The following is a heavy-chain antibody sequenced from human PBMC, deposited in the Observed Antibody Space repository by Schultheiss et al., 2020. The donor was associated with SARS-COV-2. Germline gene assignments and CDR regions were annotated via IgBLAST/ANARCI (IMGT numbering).Heavy chain of an antibody. CDR1: GFTFSSYW. J-gene: IGHJ6*03. CDR2: ISWNSGSI. D-gene: IGHD3-10*01. CDR3: ARGRGSLWFGDYYYYMDV. Sequence: GGSLRLSCAASGFTFSSYWMSWVRQAPGKGLEWVSGISWNSGSIGYADSVKGRFTISRDNAKNSLYLQMNSLRAEDTAVYYCARGRGSLWFGDYYYYMDVWGKGTTVTVSS. V-gene: IGHV3-20*04.